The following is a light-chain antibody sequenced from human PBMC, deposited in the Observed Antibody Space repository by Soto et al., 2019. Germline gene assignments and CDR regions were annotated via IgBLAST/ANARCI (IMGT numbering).Light chain of an antibody. V-gene: IGKV3D-20*02. J-gene: IGKJ5*01. CDR3: QQSSNWPPIN. Sequence: EIVLTHSPGTLSFSPGEEATLSFSSSQSVDSNYLAWYQQKPGQTPRLIIYGASGRADGIPHRFSGSGSGTDFTLTISSLEPEDFAVYYCQQSSNWPPINFGQGTRLEIK. CDR1: QSVDSNY. CDR2: GAS.